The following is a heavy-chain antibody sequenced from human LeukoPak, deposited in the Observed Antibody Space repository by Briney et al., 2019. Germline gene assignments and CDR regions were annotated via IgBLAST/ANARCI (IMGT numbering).Heavy chain of an antibody. J-gene: IGHJ4*02. Sequence: PGGSLRLSCVASGFTFSSYSMNWVRQAPGKGLEWVSLISSSSSYIYYADSVKGRFTISRDNAKKSLYLQMNSLRAEDTAIYYCARGPKTSFDYWGQGTLVTVSS. CDR2: ISSSSSYI. CDR1: GFTFSSYS. V-gene: IGHV3-21*01. CDR3: ARGPKTSFDY.